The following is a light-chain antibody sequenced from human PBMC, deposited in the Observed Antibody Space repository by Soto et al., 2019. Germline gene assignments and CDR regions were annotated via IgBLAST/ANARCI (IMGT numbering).Light chain of an antibody. J-gene: IGKJ3*01. CDR1: QGIRND. V-gene: IGKV1-17*01. Sequence: DIQMTQSPSSLSASVGDRVTITCRASQGIRNDLDWYQQKPGKAPKRLIYTASSLESGVPSRFSGSGSGTEFTLTISSLQPGDFATYYCLQHNSYPFTFGPGTKVDIK. CDR3: LQHNSYPFT. CDR2: TAS.